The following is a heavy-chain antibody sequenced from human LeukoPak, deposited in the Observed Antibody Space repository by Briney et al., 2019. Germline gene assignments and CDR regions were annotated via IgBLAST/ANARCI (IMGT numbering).Heavy chain of an antibody. J-gene: IGHJ4*02. CDR2: FTPIFGTT. CDR3: ATPSYDDDSSAYWLGRFDN. Sequence: ASVKVSCKASGATFSNYVINWVRQAPGQGVEWMGGFTPIFGTTNYAQKFRGRLTITADDSTSTAYLELSSLRSEDTAIYYCATPSYDDDSSAYWLGRFDNWGQGTLVTVSS. CDR1: GATFSNYV. D-gene: IGHD3-22*01. V-gene: IGHV1-69*13.